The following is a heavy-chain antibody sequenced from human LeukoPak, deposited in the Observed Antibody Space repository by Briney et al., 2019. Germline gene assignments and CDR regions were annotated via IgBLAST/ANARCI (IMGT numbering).Heavy chain of an antibody. CDR2: IYPGDSDT. CDR1: GYSFTSYC. V-gene: IGHV5-51*01. D-gene: IGHD3-3*01. CDR3: ARQEGYDFWSGYFDY. J-gene: IGHJ4*02. Sequence: GESLKISCKGSGYSFTSYCIGWVRQMPGKGLEWMGMIYPGDSDTRYSQSFQGQVTISADKSISTAYLQWSSLKASDTAMYYCARQEGYDFWSGYFDYWGQGTLVTVSS.